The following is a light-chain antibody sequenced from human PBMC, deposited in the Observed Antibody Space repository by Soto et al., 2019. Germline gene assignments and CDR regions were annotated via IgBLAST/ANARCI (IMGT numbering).Light chain of an antibody. Sequence: SVLTPSPFTHSVLPWKVXHFFSRASQSVSNNYLAWYQQKPGQAPRLLIYGASNRATGIPDRFSGSGSGTDFTLTISRLEPEDFAVYYCQQYGSSGTFGQGTKVDIK. CDR2: GAS. J-gene: IGKJ1*01. V-gene: IGKV3-20*01. CDR1: QSVSNNY. CDR3: QQYGSSGT.